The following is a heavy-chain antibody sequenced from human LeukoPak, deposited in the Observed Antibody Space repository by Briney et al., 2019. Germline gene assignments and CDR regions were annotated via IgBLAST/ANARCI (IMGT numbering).Heavy chain of an antibody. CDR2: ISGYNGNT. D-gene: IGHD6-19*01. CDR3: ARRRIVAGTDAFDI. V-gene: IGHV1-18*01. CDR1: GYTFTNYG. Sequence: GASVKVSCKASGYTFTNYGISWVRQAPGQGLELMGWISGYNGNTNYAQELQGRVTMTTDTSTNTAYMELRSLRSDDTAVYYCARRRIVAGTDAFDIWGQGTMVTVSS. J-gene: IGHJ3*02.